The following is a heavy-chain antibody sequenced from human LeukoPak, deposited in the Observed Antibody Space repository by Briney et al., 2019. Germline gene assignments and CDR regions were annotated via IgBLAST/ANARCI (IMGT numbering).Heavy chain of an antibody. Sequence: PGGSLRLSCAASGFTFSSYAMSWVRQAPGQGLEWVSAISDSGGNTYYADSVKGRFTISRDNSKNTLYLQMNSLRAEDTAVYYCARAAYSSSFNWFDPWGQGTLVTVSS. J-gene: IGHJ5*02. CDR1: GFTFSSYA. CDR3: ARAAYSSSFNWFDP. D-gene: IGHD6-13*01. V-gene: IGHV3-23*01. CDR2: ISDSGGNT.